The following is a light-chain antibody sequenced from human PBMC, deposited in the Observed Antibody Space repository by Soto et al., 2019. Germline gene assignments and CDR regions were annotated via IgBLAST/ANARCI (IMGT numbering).Light chain of an antibody. Sequence: QSALTQPASVSESPGQSITISCTGTSSDVGSYKFVSWYQHHPGKAPKLMIYEGSKRPSGVSDRFSGSKSGNTASLTISGRHAVYEADYFCCAYAGSTNVFGTGTKVTVL. J-gene: IGLJ1*01. CDR3: CAYAGSTNV. CDR2: EGS. V-gene: IGLV2-23*03. CDR1: SSDVGSYKF.